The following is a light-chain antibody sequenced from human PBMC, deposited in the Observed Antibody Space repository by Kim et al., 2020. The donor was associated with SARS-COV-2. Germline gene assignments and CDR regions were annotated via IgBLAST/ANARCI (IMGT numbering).Light chain of an antibody. J-gene: IGLJ3*02. CDR1: SSNIGAGYD. CDR3: QSYDSSLRAWV. CDR2: DNN. Sequence: QSVLTQPPSVSGAPGQRVSISCTGSSSNIGAGYDVHWYHQVTGSAPKLLNYDNNNRPSGVPDRLSGSKSGTSASLAITGLQAEDEADYYCQSYDSSLRAWVFGGGTKSPS. V-gene: IGLV1-40*01.